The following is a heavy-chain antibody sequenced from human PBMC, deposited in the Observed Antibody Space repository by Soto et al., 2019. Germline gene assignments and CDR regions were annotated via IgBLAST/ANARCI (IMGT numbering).Heavy chain of an antibody. CDR1: VFTFSRNA. CDR3: AKDSVESGVGEVQY. V-gene: IGHV3-30*18. CDR2: ISYDGSNK. J-gene: IGHJ4*02. Sequence: VGSLRLSCASSVFTFSRNAMHCVRDAPGKGLEWVGVISYDGSNKYYADSVKGRFTISRDNSKNTLYLQMNSLRAEDTALYYCAKDSVESGVGEVQYWGQGTLFNVS. D-gene: IGHD3-16*01.